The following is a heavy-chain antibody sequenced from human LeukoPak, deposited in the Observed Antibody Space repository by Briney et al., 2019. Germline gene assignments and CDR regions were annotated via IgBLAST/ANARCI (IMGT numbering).Heavy chain of an antibody. CDR1: GGSINNYY. J-gene: IGHJ4*02. CDR2: VYHTGST. Sequence: SETLSLTCRVSGGSINNYYWSWIRQAPGKRLECIGSVYHTGSTDYNPSLRSPVTISVDTSKNHFSLKVTSVTAADTAIYYCTRDRLGGAVASWIPDYWGQGILVTVSS. V-gene: IGHV4-59*01. D-gene: IGHD3-3*01. CDR3: TRDRLGGAVASWIPDY.